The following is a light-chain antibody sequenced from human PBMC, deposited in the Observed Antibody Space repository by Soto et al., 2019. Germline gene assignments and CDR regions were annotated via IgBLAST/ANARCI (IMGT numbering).Light chain of an antibody. CDR2: DVS. CDR3: SSFRSSSTSYV. CDR1: SSDIGDSNY. Sequence: QSVLTQPASVSGSPGHSITIFCTGTSSDIGDSNYVSWYQQHPGKAPKLVIYDVSNRPSGVSNRFSGSKSANTASLTISGLQAEDEADYYCSSFRSSSTSYVFGTGTKVTVL. V-gene: IGLV2-14*03. J-gene: IGLJ1*01.